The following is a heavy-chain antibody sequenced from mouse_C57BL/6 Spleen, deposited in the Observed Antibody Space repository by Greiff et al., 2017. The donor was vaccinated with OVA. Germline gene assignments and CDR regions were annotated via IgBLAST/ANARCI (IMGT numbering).Heavy chain of an antibody. D-gene: IGHD2-2*01. J-gene: IGHJ2*01. Sequence: QLQQSGPELVQPGASVKISCKASGYSFPDYNMTWVQQSNGKSLEWIGVINPNYGTTSYTQTLQGQAILTVDQTSSPDYMQLNSLTSENASVYCCARESDWLFDYWGQGTTLTVSS. CDR3: ARESDWLFDY. CDR2: INPNYGTT. CDR1: GYSFPDYN. V-gene: IGHV1-39*01.